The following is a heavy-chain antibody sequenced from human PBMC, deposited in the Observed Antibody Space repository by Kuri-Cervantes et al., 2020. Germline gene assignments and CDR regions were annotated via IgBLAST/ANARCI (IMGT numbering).Heavy chain of an antibody. Sequence: SLKISCAASGFTFDDYAMHWVRQAPGKGLEWVSGISWNSGSIGYADSVKGRFTISRDNAKNSLYLQMNSLRAEDTALYYCAKDLPWFGELLGYYYYYMDVWGKGTTVTVSS. CDR2: ISWNSGSI. CDR3: AKDLPWFGELLGYYYYYMDV. CDR1: GFTFDDYA. V-gene: IGHV3-9*01. J-gene: IGHJ6*03. D-gene: IGHD3-10*01.